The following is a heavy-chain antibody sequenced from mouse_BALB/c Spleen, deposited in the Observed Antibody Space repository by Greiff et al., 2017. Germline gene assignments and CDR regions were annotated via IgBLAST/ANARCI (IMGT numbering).Heavy chain of an antibody. D-gene: IGHD1-1*01. Sequence: VKLMESGPGLVAPSQSLSITCTVSGFSLTSYGVHWVRQPPGKGLEWLGVIWAGGSTNYNSALMSRLSISKDNSKSQVFLKMNSLQTDDTAMYYCARGGPYYYGSSYRYFDYWGQGTTLTVSS. CDR2: IWAGGST. J-gene: IGHJ2*01. V-gene: IGHV2-9*02. CDR3: ARGGPYYYGSSYRYFDY. CDR1: GFSLTSYG.